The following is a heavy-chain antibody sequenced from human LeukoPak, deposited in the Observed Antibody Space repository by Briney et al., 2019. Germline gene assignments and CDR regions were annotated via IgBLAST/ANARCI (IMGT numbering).Heavy chain of an antibody. CDR3: ARDSIRGYFDY. V-gene: IGHV3-48*03. Sequence: PGGSLRLSCAASGFTFSSYEMNWVRQAPGKGLEWVSYISSSGSTIYYADSVKGRFTISRDDAKNSLYLQMNSLRAEDTAVYYCARDSIRGYFDYWGQGTLVTVSS. D-gene: IGHD3-10*01. CDR2: ISSSGSTI. CDR1: GFTFSSYE. J-gene: IGHJ4*02.